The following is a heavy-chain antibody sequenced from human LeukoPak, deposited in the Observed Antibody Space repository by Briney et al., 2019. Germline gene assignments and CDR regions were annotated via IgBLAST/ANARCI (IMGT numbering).Heavy chain of an antibody. J-gene: IGHJ4*02. D-gene: IGHD6-6*01. V-gene: IGHV3-74*01. Sequence: GGSLRLSCAASGFTFSSYWTHWVRQAPGKGLVWVSRINSDGSSTSYADSVKGRFTISRDNAKNTLYLQMNSLRAEDTAVYYCASSGYSSSSKYYFDYWGQGTLVTVSS. CDR2: INSDGSST. CDR1: GFTFSSYW. CDR3: ASSGYSSSSKYYFDY.